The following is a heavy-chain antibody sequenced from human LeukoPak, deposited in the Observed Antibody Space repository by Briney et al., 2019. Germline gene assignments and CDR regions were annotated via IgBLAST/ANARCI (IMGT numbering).Heavy chain of an antibody. V-gene: IGHV3-66*01. CDR1: GFTVSSNY. D-gene: IGHD3-10*01. J-gene: IGHJ4*02. CDR2: IYTGGNT. CDR3: ARVLGPYGSGSNPLGY. Sequence: GGSLRLSCAASGFTVSSNYMNWVRQAPGKGLEWVSMIYTGGNTFYTDSVKGRFTISRDNSKNTLDLQMNSLRAEDTAVYSCARVLGPYGSGSNPLGYWGQGTLVTVSS.